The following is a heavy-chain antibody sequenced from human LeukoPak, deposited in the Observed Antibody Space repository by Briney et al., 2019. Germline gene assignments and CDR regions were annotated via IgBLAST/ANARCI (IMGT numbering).Heavy chain of an antibody. CDR1: GFTFSSYG. J-gene: IGHJ3*02. D-gene: IGHD3-9*01. V-gene: IGHV3-74*01. CDR3: AADGYDILTGHTDAFDI. Sequence: GGSLRLSCAASGFTFSSYGMHWVRQAPGKGLVWVSRINSDGSSTSYADSVKGRFTISRDNAKNTLYLQMNSLRAEDTAVYYCAADGYDILTGHTDAFDIWGQGTMVTVSS. CDR2: INSDGSST.